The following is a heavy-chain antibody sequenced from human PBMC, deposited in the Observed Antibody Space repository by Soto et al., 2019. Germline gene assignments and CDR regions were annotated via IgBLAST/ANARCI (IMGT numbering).Heavy chain of an antibody. CDR2: IHHRGST. CDR1: GYSINSGYY. J-gene: IGHJ4*02. D-gene: IGHD1-26*01. CDR3: ARGLGANDGYYFDY. V-gene: IGHV4-38-2*01. Sequence: KASETLSLTCAISGYSINSGYYWGWIRQPPGKGLEWLGSIHHRGSTYYNPSLKSRVTISIDTSKNQFSLRLTSVNDADTAVFYCARGLGANDGYYFDYWGQGALVTVS.